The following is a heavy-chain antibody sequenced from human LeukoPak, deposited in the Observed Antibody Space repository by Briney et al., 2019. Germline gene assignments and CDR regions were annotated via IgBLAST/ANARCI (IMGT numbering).Heavy chain of an antibody. V-gene: IGHV1-18*04. CDR2: ISAYNVNT. D-gene: IGHD5-18*01. Sequence: ASVTVSCQASGYTFTSYGISWVRQAPGQRLEWIGWISAYNVNTNYAQKLQGRVTMTTDTSTSTAYMELRSLRSADTAVSYCARDEWLRHRCPDYWGKGTLVTVSS. CDR1: GYTFTSYG. CDR3: ARDEWLRHRCPDY. J-gene: IGHJ4*02.